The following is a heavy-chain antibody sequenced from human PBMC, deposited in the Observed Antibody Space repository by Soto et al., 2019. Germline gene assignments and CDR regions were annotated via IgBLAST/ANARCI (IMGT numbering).Heavy chain of an antibody. V-gene: IGHV3-30*18. D-gene: IGHD3-22*01. CDR3: AKISYDSSGHGGMDV. J-gene: IGHJ6*02. Sequence: QAGGSLRLSCAASGFTFSGYGMHWVRQAPGKGLEWVAVISYDGSNKYYADSVKGRFTISRDNSKNTLYLQMNSLRAEDTAVYYCAKISYDSSGHGGMDVWGQGTTVTVSS. CDR2: ISYDGSNK. CDR1: GFTFSGYG.